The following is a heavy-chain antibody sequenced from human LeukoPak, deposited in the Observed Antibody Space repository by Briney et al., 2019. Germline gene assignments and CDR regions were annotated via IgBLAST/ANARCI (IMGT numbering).Heavy chain of an antibody. CDR1: GGSFSGYY. CDR2: INHSGST. CDR3: ARGFYYYDSSGYRAVRYFHH. J-gene: IGHJ1*01. V-gene: IGHV4-34*01. Sequence: SSETLSLTCAVYGGSFSGYYWSWIRQPPGKGLEWIGEINHSGSTNYNPSLKSRVTISVDTSKNQFSLKLSSMTAADTAVYYCARGFYYYDSSGYRAVRYFHHWGQGTLVTVSS. D-gene: IGHD3-22*01.